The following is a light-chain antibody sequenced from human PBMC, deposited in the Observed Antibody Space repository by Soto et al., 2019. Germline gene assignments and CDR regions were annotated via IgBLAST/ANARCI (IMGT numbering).Light chain of an antibody. J-gene: IGLJ1*01. V-gene: IGLV2-14*01. CDR2: EVS. CDR1: RRDVGGYNY. Sequence: QSALTQPPSASGSLGQSVTISCTGTRRDVGGYNYVSWYQQHPGKAPKLMIYEVSNRPSGVSNRFSGSKSGNTASLTISGLQAEDEADYYCSSYTSSSTLDYVFGTGTKLTVL. CDR3: SSYTSSSTLDYV.